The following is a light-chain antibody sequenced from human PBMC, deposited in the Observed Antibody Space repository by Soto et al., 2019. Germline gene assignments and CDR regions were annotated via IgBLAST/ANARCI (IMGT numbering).Light chain of an antibody. V-gene: IGLV2-23*02. CDR2: EVS. CDR1: SSDVGSYNL. CDR3: CSYAGSSTFYV. J-gene: IGLJ1*01. Sequence: QSVLTQPASVSGSPGQSITISCTGTSSDVGSYNLVSWYQQHPGKAPKLMIYEVSKRPSGVSNRFSGSKSGSTASLTISGLQAEDEAEYYCCSYAGSSTFYVFGTGTKVTVL.